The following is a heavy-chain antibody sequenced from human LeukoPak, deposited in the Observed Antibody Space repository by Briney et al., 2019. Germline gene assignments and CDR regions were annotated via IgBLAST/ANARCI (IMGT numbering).Heavy chain of an antibody. V-gene: IGHV1-18*01. D-gene: IGHD3-10*01. CDR1: GYTFTSYG. Sequence: ASVKVSCKASGYTFTSYGISWVRQAPGQGLEWMGWISAYNGNTNYAQKLQGRVTMTTDTSTSTAYMELRRLRSDDTAVYYCARDGDYYGSGSYFDYWGQGTLVTVSS. CDR3: ARDGDYYGSGSYFDY. CDR2: ISAYNGNT. J-gene: IGHJ4*02.